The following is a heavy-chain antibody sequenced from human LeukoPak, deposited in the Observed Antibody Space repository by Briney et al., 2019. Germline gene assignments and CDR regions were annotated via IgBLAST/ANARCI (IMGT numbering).Heavy chain of an antibody. V-gene: IGHV3-23*01. Sequence: GGSLRLSCAASGFTFSSYAMSWVRQAPGKGLEWVSTISYSGGTTYHTDSVKGRSTISRDISKNTVYLQMNSLKAEDTAVYYCAKDGVVRGLGPYYFDSWGQGSLVTVSS. CDR2: ISYSGGTT. J-gene: IGHJ4*02. D-gene: IGHD3-10*01. CDR1: GFTFSSYA. CDR3: AKDGVVRGLGPYYFDS.